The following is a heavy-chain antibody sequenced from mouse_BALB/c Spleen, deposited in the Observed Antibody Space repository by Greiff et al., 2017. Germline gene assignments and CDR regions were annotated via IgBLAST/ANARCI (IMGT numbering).Heavy chain of an antibody. J-gene: IGHJ3*01. CDR2: ISYDGSN. Sequence: EVQLQESGPGLVKPSQSLSLTCSVTGYSLTSGYYWTWVRQFPGNKLEWMGYISYDGSNNYNPSLKNRIAITRDTSKNQFFLKLYSVTTEDTATYYCARNHIYDGYYWGQGTLVTVSA. V-gene: IGHV3-6*02. CDR3: ARNHIYDGYY. CDR1: GYSLTSGYY. D-gene: IGHD2-3*01.